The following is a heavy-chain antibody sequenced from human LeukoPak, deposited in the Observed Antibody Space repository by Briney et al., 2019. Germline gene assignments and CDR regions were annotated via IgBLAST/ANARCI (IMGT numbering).Heavy chain of an antibody. V-gene: IGHV3-23*01. CDR1: GFTFSSYD. D-gene: IGHD3-22*01. CDR3: AKETASGYGAFDI. J-gene: IGHJ3*02. Sequence: GGSLRLSCAASGFTFSSYDMSWVRQAPGKGLEWVSGVSGSGGSTHYADSVKGRFTISRDNPKNTLYLQMNSLKAEDTAVYYCAKETASGYGAFDIWGQGTMVTVSS. CDR2: VSGSGGST.